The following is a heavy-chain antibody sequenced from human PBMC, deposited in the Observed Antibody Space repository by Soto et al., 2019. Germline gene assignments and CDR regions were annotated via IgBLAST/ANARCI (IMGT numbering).Heavy chain of an antibody. V-gene: IGHV3-48*02. D-gene: IGHD6-19*01. CDR3: ARSVEGHFDY. CDR2: ITSDTKTI. CDR1: GFRFSIYS. J-gene: IGHJ4*02. Sequence: EVQLVESGGNLVQPGGSLRLSCAASGFRFSIYSMNWVRQAPGKGLEWSAYITSDTKTIKYADSVKGRFTISRDNDNNSVYLQMNCLRDEGTAVYYCARSVEGHFDYWGQGTVVTVSA.